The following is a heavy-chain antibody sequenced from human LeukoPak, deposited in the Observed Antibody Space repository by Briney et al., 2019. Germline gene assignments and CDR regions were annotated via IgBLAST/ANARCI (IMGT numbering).Heavy chain of an antibody. Sequence: GGSLRLSCAASGFTVSSNYMSWVRQAPGKGLEWVSVIYSGGSTYYADSVKGRFTISRDNSKNTLYLQMNSLRAEDTAVYYCATLRGVYCGSGVDYWGQGTLVTVSS. D-gene: IGHD3-10*01. J-gene: IGHJ4*02. CDR3: ATLRGVYCGSGVDY. V-gene: IGHV3-66*01. CDR1: GFTVSSNY. CDR2: IYSGGST.